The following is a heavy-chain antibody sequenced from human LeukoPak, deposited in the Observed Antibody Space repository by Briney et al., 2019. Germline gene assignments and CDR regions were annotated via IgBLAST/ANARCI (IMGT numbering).Heavy chain of an antibody. J-gene: IGHJ6*03. CDR2: MYPSGSS. D-gene: IGHD1-26*01. CDR1: GGSISNYY. Sequence: PSEPLSLTCIVSGGSISNYYWSWIRQPAGKGLEWIGRMYPSGSSNYSPSLKSRVTMSVDTSKNQFSLRLNSVTAADTVVYYCAREGAGATGYYYYYMDVWGKGTTVTVSS. V-gene: IGHV4-4*07. CDR3: AREGAGATGYYYYYMDV.